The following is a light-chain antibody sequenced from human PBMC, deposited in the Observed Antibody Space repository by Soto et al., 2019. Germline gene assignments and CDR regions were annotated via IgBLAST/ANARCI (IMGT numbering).Light chain of an antibody. CDR1: QSISSW. CDR2: DAS. V-gene: IGKV1-5*01. Sequence: DIQLTQSHYTLSASVGDRVTITCRASQSISSWLAWYQQKPGKAPKLLIYDASSLESGVPSRFSGGGSGTEFSLTISNLQPDDSATYYCQQYENYWTFGQGTKVDI. CDR3: QQYENYWT. J-gene: IGKJ1*01.